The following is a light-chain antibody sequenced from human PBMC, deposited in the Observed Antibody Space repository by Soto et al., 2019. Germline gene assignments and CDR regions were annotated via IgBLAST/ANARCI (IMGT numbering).Light chain of an antibody. V-gene: IGKV3-20*01. CDR1: QSVRID. Sequence: EIVMTQSPATLAVSPGERATLSCRASQSVRIDVAWYQQKNGQAPRILVYGASTRDSGIPDRFSASRSGTDFTLTISRLEPEDSAVFYCHLYGASPPTFGQGTKVDIK. CDR3: HLYGASPPT. CDR2: GAS. J-gene: IGKJ1*01.